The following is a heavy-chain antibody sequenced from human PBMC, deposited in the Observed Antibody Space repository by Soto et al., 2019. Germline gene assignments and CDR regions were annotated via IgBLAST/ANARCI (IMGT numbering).Heavy chain of an antibody. CDR1: GFTVSSKY. CDR2: IYSGGST. Sequence: EVQLVESGGGLIQPGGSLRLSCAAYGFTVSSKYMTWVRQAPGKGLEWVSVIYSGGSTFYADSVKGRFTISRDNSKDTLYLQMNSLRAEDTAVYYCARGDYNMDVWGQGTTVTVSS. V-gene: IGHV3-53*01. J-gene: IGHJ6*02. CDR3: ARGDYNMDV.